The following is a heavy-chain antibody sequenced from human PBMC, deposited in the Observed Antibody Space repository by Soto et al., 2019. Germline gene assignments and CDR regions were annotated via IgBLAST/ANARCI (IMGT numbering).Heavy chain of an antibody. CDR2: INPNSGGT. CDR3: AASRRDGYNHGRAFDI. D-gene: IGHD5-12*01. CDR1: GYTFTGYY. J-gene: IGHJ3*02. V-gene: IGHV1-2*02. Sequence: ASVKVSCKASGYTFTGYYMHWVRQAPGQGLEWMGWINPNSGGTNYAQKFQERVTITRDMSTSTAYMELSSLRSEDTAVYYCAASRRDGYNHGRAFDIWGQGTMVTVSS.